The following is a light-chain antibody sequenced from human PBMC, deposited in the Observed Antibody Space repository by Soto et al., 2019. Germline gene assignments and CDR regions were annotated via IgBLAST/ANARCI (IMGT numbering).Light chain of an antibody. Sequence: QSVLTQPASVSGSPGQSITISCTGTSSDVGGYNYVSWYQQHPGKAPKLMIYEVSNRPSGVSNRFSGSKSGNTASLTISGLQAEDEADYYCSSDTSSITYGFGTGTKVTVL. V-gene: IGLV2-14*01. CDR1: SSDVGGYNY. CDR3: SSDTSSITYG. CDR2: EVS. J-gene: IGLJ1*01.